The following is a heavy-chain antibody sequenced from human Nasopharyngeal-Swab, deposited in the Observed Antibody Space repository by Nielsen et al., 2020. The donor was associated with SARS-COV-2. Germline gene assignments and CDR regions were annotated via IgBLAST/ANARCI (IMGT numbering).Heavy chain of an antibody. V-gene: IGHV4-34*01. Sequence: AATLSLTCAVSGGSFTGYYWSCVRQHPGKGLEWIGEINHSGSTNYNPSLKSRVTTSVYTSKNQSSLKLSPVTAAGTAVYYCARRGAGIRGDYARGAFDIWGQGTMVTVSS. J-gene: IGHJ3*02. D-gene: IGHD4-17*01. CDR2: INHSGST. CDR1: GGSFTGYY. CDR3: ARRGAGIRGDYARGAFDI.